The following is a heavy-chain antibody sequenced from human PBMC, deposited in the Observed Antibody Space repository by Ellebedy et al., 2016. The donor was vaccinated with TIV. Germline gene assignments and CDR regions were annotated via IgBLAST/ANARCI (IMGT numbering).Heavy chain of an antibody. Sequence: PGGSLRLSCAASGFTFSRYWMHWVRQAPGKGLEWVSRIYTDGSSTNYADSVKGLFTISRDNAKNTLYLQMNSLRAEDTAVYYCARDDEPNSGYDPYWYFDLWGRGTLVTVSS. D-gene: IGHD5-12*01. CDR3: ARDDEPNSGYDPYWYFDL. V-gene: IGHV3-74*01. J-gene: IGHJ2*01. CDR2: IYTDGSST. CDR1: GFTFSRYW.